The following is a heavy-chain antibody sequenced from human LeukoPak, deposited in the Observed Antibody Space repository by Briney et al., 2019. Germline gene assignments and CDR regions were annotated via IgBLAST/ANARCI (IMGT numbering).Heavy chain of an antibody. CDR1: GGSFSGYY. V-gene: IGHV4-34*01. J-gene: IGHJ4*02. CDR3: ASVYSSSWYSVDY. CDR2: INHSGST. D-gene: IGHD6-13*01. Sequence: PSETLSLTCAVYGGSFSGYYWSWIRQPPGKGLEWIGEINHSGSTNYNPSLKSRVTISVDTSKNQFSLKLSSVTAADTAVYYCASVYSSSWYSVDYWGQRTLVTVSS.